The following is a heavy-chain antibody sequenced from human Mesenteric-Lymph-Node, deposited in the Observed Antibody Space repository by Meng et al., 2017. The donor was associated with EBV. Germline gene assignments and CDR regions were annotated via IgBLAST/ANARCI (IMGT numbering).Heavy chain of an antibody. J-gene: IGHJ4*02. Sequence: QVQLQQWGAGLWNTSETLSLTCTVSGDSVTSGTYYWSWIRQPPGKGLEWIGYMYYHSGSTTYNPSLKSRVSISVDTSKNQFSLNLTSVTAADTAMYYCASVVTGAVDYWGQGTLVTVSS. D-gene: IGHD2-21*02. V-gene: IGHV4-61*01. CDR1: GDSVTSGTYY. CDR2: MYYHSGST. CDR3: ASVVTGAVDY.